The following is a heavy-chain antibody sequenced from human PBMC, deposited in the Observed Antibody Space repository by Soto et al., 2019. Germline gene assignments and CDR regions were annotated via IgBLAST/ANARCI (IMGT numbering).Heavy chain of an antibody. Sequence: SETLSLTCAVYGGSFSGYSWNWIRQSPGKGLEWIGEINHSGTTNYNPSLKSRVTISVDTSKNQFSLKLTSVTAADTAVYYCARGNPPWYYDFWSTTSNWFDPWGQGTLVTVSS. J-gene: IGHJ5*02. V-gene: IGHV4-34*01. CDR1: GGSFSGYS. D-gene: IGHD3-3*01. CDR3: ARGNPPWYYDFWSTTSNWFDP. CDR2: INHSGTT.